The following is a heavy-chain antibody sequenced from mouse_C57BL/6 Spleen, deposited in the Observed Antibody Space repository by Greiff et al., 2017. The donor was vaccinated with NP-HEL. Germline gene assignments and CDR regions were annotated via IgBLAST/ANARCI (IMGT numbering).Heavy chain of an antibody. J-gene: IGHJ2*01. V-gene: IGHV1-55*01. CDR3: ARTAYYGNWRDPLDY. D-gene: IGHD2-10*01. CDR1: GYTFTSYW. CDR2: IYPGSGST. Sequence: QVQLQQPGAELVKPGASVKMSCKASGYTFTSYWITWVKQRPGQGLEWIGDIYPGSGSTNYNEKFKSKATLTVDTSSSTAYMQLSSLTSEDSAVYYYARTAYYGNWRDPLDYWGQGTTLTVSS.